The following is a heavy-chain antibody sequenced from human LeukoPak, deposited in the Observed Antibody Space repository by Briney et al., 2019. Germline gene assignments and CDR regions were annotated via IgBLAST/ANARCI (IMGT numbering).Heavy chain of an antibody. Sequence: KPSETLSLTCTVSGGSISSSSYYWGWIRQPPGKGLEWIGRIYTSGSTNYNPSLKSRVTMSVDTSKNQFSLKLSSVTAADTAVYYCARVEMATFDYWGQGTLVTVSS. CDR3: ARVEMATFDY. J-gene: IGHJ4*02. CDR2: IYTSGST. D-gene: IGHD5-24*01. V-gene: IGHV4-61*05. CDR1: GGSISSSSYY.